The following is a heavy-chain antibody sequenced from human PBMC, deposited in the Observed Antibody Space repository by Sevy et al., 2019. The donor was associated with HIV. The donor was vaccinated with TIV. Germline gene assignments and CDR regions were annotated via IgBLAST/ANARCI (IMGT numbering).Heavy chain of an antibody. D-gene: IGHD2-2*01. CDR2: ISYDGSNK. CDR3: ARDRRYCSSTGCPPPFDY. Sequence: GGSLRLSCAASGFTFSSYAMHWVRQAPGKGLEWVAVISYDGSNKYYADSVKGRFTISRDNSKNTLYLQMNSLRAEDTAVYYCARDRRYCSSTGCPPPFDYWGQGTLVTVSS. CDR1: GFTFSSYA. V-gene: IGHV3-30*04. J-gene: IGHJ4*02.